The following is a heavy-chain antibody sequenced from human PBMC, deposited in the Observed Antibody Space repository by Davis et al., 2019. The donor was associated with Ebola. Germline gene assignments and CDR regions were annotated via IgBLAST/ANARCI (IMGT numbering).Heavy chain of an antibody. V-gene: IGHV4-59*01. J-gene: IGHJ6*02. D-gene: IGHD5-24*01. Sequence: MPSETLSLTCTVSGGSISSYYWSWIRQPPGKGLEWIGNIYYSGSTNYNPSLKSRVTISVDTSKNQFSLKLSSVTAADTAVYYCARVMLQLYYYGMDVWGQGTTVTVSS. CDR2: IYYSGST. CDR1: GGSISSYY. CDR3: ARVMLQLYYYGMDV.